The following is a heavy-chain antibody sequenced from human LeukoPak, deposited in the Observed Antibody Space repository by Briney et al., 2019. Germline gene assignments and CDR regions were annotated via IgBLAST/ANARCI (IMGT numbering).Heavy chain of an antibody. CDR1: GGSFSGYY. CDR2: INHSGST. J-gene: IGHJ4*02. V-gene: IGHV4-34*01. D-gene: IGHD3-10*01. CDR3: ARHPRYGSANPVVY. Sequence: SETLSLTCAVYGGSFSGYYWSWIRQPPGKGLEWIGEINHSGSTNYNPSLKSRVTISVDTSKNQFSLKLSSVTAADTAVYYCARHPRYGSANPVVYWGQGTLVTVSS.